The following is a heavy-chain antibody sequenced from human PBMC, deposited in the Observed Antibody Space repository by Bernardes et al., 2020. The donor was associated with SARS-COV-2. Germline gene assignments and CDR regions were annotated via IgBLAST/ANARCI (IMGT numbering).Heavy chain of an antibody. CDR1: GVSISNYF. V-gene: IGHV4-59*01. CDR2: ISYTGSN. J-gene: IGHJ4*02. CDR3: ARAGMEYYYDSSFDY. Sequence: SETLSLTCTVSGVSISNYFWSWIRQPPGKGLEWIGYISYTGSNAYNPSLKSRVTISRDTSKNHFSLKLNSVTAADTAVYYCARAGMEYYYDSSFDYWGQGTLVTVSS. D-gene: IGHD3-22*01.